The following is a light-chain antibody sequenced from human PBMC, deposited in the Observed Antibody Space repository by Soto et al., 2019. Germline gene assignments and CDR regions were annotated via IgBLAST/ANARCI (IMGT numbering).Light chain of an antibody. CDR3: QQYDNLPIT. Sequence: DIQMTQSPSSLSASVGDRVTITCQASQDISNYLNWYQQKPGKAPKLLIYDASNLETGVPSRFSGSGSGTDFTITISSLQPEDIATYYCQQYDNLPITVGGGTKVEIK. CDR1: QDISNY. J-gene: IGKJ4*01. CDR2: DAS. V-gene: IGKV1-33*01.